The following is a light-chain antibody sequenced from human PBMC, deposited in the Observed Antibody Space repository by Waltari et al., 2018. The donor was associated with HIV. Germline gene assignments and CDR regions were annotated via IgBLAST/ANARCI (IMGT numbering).Light chain of an antibody. CDR1: QAISGN. J-gene: IGKJ2*01. Sequence: DTQLTQSPSFLSASVGDRVTITCRASQAISGNLPWYQQRPGRAPKLLVYAGSALQSEVPSRFSGSVSGTRFTLTINRLQPEDFATYYCQQLNSYLGYTCGQGTKVDVK. CDR2: AGS. CDR3: QQLNSYLGYT. V-gene: IGKV1-9*01.